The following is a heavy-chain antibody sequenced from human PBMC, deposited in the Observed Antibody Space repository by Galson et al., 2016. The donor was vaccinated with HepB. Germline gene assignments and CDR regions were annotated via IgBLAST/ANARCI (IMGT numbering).Heavy chain of an antibody. J-gene: IGHJ4*02. CDR2: ISSNGGTT. D-gene: IGHD3-16*02. CDR3: VKDFDYVWGSFRFQTKYYFDY. V-gene: IGHV3-64D*06. Sequence: SLRLSCAASGFTFSRYALHWVRQAPGKGLEYVSAISSNGGTTYYADSVKGRFTLSRDNFKNTLYLQMSSLRAEDTAVYYGVKDFDYVWGSFRFQTKYYFDYWGQGTLVTVSS. CDR1: GFTFSRYA.